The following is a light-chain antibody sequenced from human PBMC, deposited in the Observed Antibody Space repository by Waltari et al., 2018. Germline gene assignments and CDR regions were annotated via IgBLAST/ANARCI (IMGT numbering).Light chain of an antibody. V-gene: IGKV3-20*01. CDR3: QQYYTTPPT. J-gene: IGKJ3*01. CDR1: QSVTSNY. Sequence: EIVLTQSPGTLSLSPGERATLSCRASQSVTSNYLDWYQQKPGQAPRLLIYGTSRRATGIPDRFSGSGSGTDFTLTISRLEPEDFAVYYCQQYYTTPPTFGPGTKVDIK. CDR2: GTS.